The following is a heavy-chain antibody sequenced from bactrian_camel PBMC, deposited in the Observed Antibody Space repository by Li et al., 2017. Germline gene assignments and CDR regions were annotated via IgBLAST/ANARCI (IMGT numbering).Heavy chain of an antibody. CDR2: IDNDGGST. CDR3: AASHGFRLAQYEYKY. V-gene: IGHV3S40*01. CDR1: DYTATNDF. J-gene: IGHJ4*01. D-gene: IGHD5*01. Sequence: DVQLVESGGGSVQAGGSLTLSCVVSDYTATNDFMAWVIAWFRQAPGKGLEWVSAIDNDGGSTYYDDSMKGRFTISRDNAKNTLYLQMNSLKPEDTAMYYCAASHGFRLAQYEYKYWGQGTQVTVS.